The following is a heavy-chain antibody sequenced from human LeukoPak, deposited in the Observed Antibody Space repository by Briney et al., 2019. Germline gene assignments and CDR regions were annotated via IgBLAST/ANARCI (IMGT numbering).Heavy chain of an antibody. CDR3: ARGGYYDNSGSSKS. D-gene: IGHD3-22*01. CDR1: QFIFSTYG. CDR2: ISYDGNNK. V-gene: IGHV3-30-3*01. Sequence: GGPLRHSCGASQFIFSTYGMHCVRQARGKGREGGAVISYDGNNKYYADSVKGRFTLSRDNSKNTLYLQMNSLRAEDTAVYYCARGGYYDNSGSSKSWGQGTLVTVSS. J-gene: IGHJ5*02.